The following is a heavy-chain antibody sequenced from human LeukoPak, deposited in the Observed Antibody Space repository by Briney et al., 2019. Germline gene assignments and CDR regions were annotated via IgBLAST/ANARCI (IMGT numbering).Heavy chain of an antibody. J-gene: IGHJ4*02. V-gene: IGHV3-66*04. CDR1: GFTVSSNY. CDR3: ARRRDGNIHFDY. Sequence: PGGSLRLSCAASGFTVSSNYMSWVRRAPGKGLEWVSVIYSGGSAYYADSVKGRFTISRDNSKNTLYLQMNSLRAEDTALYYCARRRDGNIHFDYWGQGTLVTVS. D-gene: IGHD5-24*01. CDR2: IYSGGSA.